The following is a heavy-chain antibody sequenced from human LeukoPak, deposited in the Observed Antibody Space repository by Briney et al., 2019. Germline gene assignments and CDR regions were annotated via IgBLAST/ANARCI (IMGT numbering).Heavy chain of an antibody. CDR1: GGSISSSSYY. CDR2: IYYSGST. Sequence: SETLSLTCTVSGGSISSSSYYWGWIRQPPGKGLEWIGSIYYSGSTYYNPSLKSRVTISVDTSKNQFSLKLSSVTAADTAVYYCARVQQQLVPDYFDYWGQGTLVTVSS. D-gene: IGHD6-13*01. V-gene: IGHV4-39*07. J-gene: IGHJ4*02. CDR3: ARVQQQLVPDYFDY.